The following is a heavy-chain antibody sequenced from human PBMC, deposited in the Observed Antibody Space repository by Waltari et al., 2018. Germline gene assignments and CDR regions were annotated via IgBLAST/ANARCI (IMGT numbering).Heavy chain of an antibody. J-gene: IGHJ4*02. Sequence: QLQLQESGSGLVKPSQTLSPTCAVSGGPISSGGYSWSWIRQPPGKGLEWIGYIYHSGSTYYNPSLKSRVTISVDTSKNQFSLKLSSVTAADTAVYYCVRRVSTGWQYNYFDYWGQGTPVTVSS. CDR3: VRRVSTGWQYNYFDY. V-gene: IGHV4-30-2*01. CDR1: GGPISSGGYS. D-gene: IGHD6-25*01. CDR2: IYHSGST.